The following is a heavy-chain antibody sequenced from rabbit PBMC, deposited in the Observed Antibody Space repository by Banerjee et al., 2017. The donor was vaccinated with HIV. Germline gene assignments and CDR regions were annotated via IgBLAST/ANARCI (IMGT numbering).Heavy chain of an antibody. CDR2: IYAASSGNI. D-gene: IGHD4-1*01. J-gene: IGHJ4*01. CDR3: ARDLAGAIGWNFNL. V-gene: IGHV1S45*01. Sequence: QEQLEESGGDLVKPEGSLTLTCTASGFSLNIYEMCWVRQAPGKGLEWIACIYAASSGNIVYATWAKGRFTISKTSWTTVTLQMTSLTAADTATYFCARDLAGAIGWNFNLWGPGTLVTVS. CDR1: GFSLNIYE.